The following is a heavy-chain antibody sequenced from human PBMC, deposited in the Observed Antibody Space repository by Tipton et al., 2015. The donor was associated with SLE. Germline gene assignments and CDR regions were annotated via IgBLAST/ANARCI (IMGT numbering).Heavy chain of an antibody. V-gene: IGHV4-59*12. D-gene: IGHD3-10*01. Sequence: LSLTCTVSGGSISSYYWSWIRQPAGRGLEWLAYRFHDGNINYNPSLRSRVTISLDTSQNQVSLKLTSVTAADTAVYYCAREVRGVIIEYFDYWGQGALVTVSS. CDR1: GGSISSYY. J-gene: IGHJ4*02. CDR3: AREVRGVIIEYFDY. CDR2: RFHDGNI.